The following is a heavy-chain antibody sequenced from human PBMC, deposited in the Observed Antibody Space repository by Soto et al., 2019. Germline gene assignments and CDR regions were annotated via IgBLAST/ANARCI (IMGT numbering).Heavy chain of an antibody. J-gene: IGHJ4*02. V-gene: IGHV3-7*01. CDR1: VFNFRIHW. Sequence: EMQLVESGGGLVQPGGSLRLSCAVSVFNFRIHWMNWVRQAPGKGLEWVANLNQDGSEKYYVDSVKGRFTISRDNAKNSLSLQMNSLRAEDTAVYYCAGGSYWGQGTLVTVSS. CDR3: AGGSY. CDR2: LNQDGSEK.